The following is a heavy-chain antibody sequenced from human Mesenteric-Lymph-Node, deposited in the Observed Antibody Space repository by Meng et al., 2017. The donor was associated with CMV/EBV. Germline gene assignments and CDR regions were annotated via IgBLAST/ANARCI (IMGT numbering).Heavy chain of an antibody. Sequence: GGPLRLSCAASGFTFSNYGMHWVRQAPGKGLEWVAVIWYDGSNKYYADSVKGRFTISRDDSKNTLYLQMNSLRSEDTAVYYCAKDRANEGNYWGQGTLVTVSS. CDR2: IWYDGSNK. CDR3: AKDRANEGNY. J-gene: IGHJ4*02. V-gene: IGHV3-33*06. D-gene: IGHD2-8*01. CDR1: GFTFSNYG.